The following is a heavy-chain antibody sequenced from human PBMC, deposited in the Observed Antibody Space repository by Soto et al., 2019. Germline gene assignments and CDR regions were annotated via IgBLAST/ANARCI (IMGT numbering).Heavy chain of an antibody. D-gene: IGHD3-9*01. J-gene: IGHJ4*02. CDR2: INHSGST. V-gene: IGHV4-34*01. CDR3: ARAPLRYFDWLLNYFDY. CDR1: GGCFSGYY. Sequence: SETLSLTCAVYGGCFSGYYWSWIRQPPGKGLEWIGEINHSGSTNYNPSLKSRVTISVDTSKNQFSLKLSSVTAADTAVYYCARAPLRYFDWLLNYFDYWGQGTLVTVSS.